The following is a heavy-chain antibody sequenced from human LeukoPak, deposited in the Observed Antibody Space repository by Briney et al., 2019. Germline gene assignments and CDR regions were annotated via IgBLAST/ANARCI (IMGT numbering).Heavy chain of an antibody. V-gene: IGHV1-2*02. Sequence: ASVKVSCKASGYTFTGYYMHWVRQAPGQGLEWMGWINPNSGGTNYAQKFQGRVTMTRDTSISTAYMELSRLRSDDTAVYYCARSLIAGHYYYDMDVWGQGTTVTVSS. CDR2: INPNSGGT. J-gene: IGHJ6*02. CDR3: ARSLIAGHYYYDMDV. D-gene: IGHD6-13*01. CDR1: GYTFTGYY.